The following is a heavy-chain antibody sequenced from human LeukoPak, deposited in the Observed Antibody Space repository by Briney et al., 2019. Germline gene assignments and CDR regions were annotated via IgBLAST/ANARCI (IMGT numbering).Heavy chain of an antibody. Sequence: PGGSLRLSCAASGFTVSSNYMTWVRQAPGKGLEWVAVIWYDGSNKYYADSVKGRFTISRDNSKNTLYLQMNSLRAEDTAVYYCARDRVTSRGYYGMDVWGQGTTVTVSS. J-gene: IGHJ6*02. V-gene: IGHV3-33*08. D-gene: IGHD4-23*01. CDR2: IWYDGSNK. CDR1: GFTVSSNY. CDR3: ARDRVTSRGYYGMDV.